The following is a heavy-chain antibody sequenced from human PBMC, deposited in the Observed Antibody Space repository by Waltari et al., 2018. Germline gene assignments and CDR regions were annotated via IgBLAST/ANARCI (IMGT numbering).Heavy chain of an antibody. J-gene: IGHJ4*02. CDR1: GYSISSGNY. CDR3: TRDLGQWLIDY. CDR2: IYHSGST. Sequence: QVQLQESGPGLVKPSETLSLTCAVSGYSISSGNYWGWIRQPPGKGLEWIGSIYHSGSTYYNPSLKSRVTISTDTSKNQFSLTLSSVTAADTAVYYCTRDLGQWLIDYWGQGTLVTVSS. D-gene: IGHD6-19*01. V-gene: IGHV4-38-2*02.